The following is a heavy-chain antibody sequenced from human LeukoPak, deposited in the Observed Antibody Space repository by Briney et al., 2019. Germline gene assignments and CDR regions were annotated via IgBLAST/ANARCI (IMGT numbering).Heavy chain of an antibody. CDR2: IKSKTDGGTT. J-gene: IGHJ4*02. D-gene: IGHD6-19*01. CDR3: ARDPYSSGWYDHFDY. CDR1: GFSFSNYW. Sequence: GGSLRLSCAASGFSFSNYWMSWVRQAPGKGLEWVGRIKSKTDGGTTDYAAPVKGRFTISRDDSKNTLYLQMNSLRAEDTAVYYCARDPYSSGWYDHFDYWGQGTLVTVSS. V-gene: IGHV3-15*01.